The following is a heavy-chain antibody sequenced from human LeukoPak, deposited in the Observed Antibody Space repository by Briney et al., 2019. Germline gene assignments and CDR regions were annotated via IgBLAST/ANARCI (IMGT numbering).Heavy chain of an antibody. CDR2: IKQDGSEK. J-gene: IGHJ1*01. CDR3: AKDKGSGWYYRYFQH. D-gene: IGHD6-19*01. Sequence: PGGSLRLSCAASGFTFSSYWMSWVRQAPGKGLEWVANIKQDGSEKYYVDSVKGRFTISRDNAKNSLYLQMNSLRAEDTALYYCAKDKGSGWYYRYFQHWGQGTLVTVSS. V-gene: IGHV3-7*03. CDR1: GFTFSSYW.